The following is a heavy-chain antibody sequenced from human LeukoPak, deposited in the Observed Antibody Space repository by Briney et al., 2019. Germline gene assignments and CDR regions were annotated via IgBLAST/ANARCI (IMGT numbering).Heavy chain of an antibody. J-gene: IGHJ4*02. Sequence: GGSLRLSCATSGFTFSDYWMAWVRQAPGKGLEWVANIKQDGSHSYYVDSVRGRFTISRDNAKSSLFLQMNSLRVEDTAVYYCANLWEMGYWGQGTLVTVSS. D-gene: IGHD5-24*01. CDR2: IKQDGSHS. CDR1: GFTFSDYW. V-gene: IGHV3-7*01. CDR3: ANLWEMGY.